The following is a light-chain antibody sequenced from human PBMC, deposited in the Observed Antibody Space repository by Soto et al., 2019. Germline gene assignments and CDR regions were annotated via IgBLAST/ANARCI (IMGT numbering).Light chain of an antibody. V-gene: IGKV1-5*03. CDR3: QQYNSYWT. CDR2: KAS. CDR1: QSISTW. Sequence: VDRVTITCRAGQSISTWLAWYQQKPGKAPKLLIYKASTLKSGVPSRFSGSGSGTEFTLTIRSLKPDDFATDYCQQYNSYWTGGQGTKGEIK. J-gene: IGKJ1*01.